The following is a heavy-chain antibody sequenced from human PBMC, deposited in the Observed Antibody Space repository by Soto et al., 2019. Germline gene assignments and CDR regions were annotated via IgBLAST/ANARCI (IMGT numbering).Heavy chain of an antibody. CDR2: ISYDGSNK. J-gene: IGHJ5*02. V-gene: IGHV3-30*18. Sequence: QVQLVESGGGVVQPGRSLTLSCAASGFTFSNYGMHWIRQAPGKGLEWVAVISYDGSNKHYADSVKGRFTISRDSPKNTVYLQMNSLRAEDTALYYCVKDVGWNYVADHWGQGAQVTVSS. CDR3: VKDVGWNYVADH. D-gene: IGHD3-16*01. CDR1: GFTFSNYG.